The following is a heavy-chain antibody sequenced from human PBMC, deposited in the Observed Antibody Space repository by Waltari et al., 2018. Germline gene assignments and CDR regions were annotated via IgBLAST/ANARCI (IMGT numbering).Heavy chain of an antibody. Sequence: EVQLVESGGGLVQPGGSLRLSCAASGFTFSSYDMHWVGQATGKGLEWVSAIGTAGDTYYPGSVKGRFTISRDNSKNTLYLQMNSLRAEDTAVYYCARDRFLTTVTPFDYWGQGTLVTVSS. V-gene: IGHV3-13*01. D-gene: IGHD4-4*01. CDR2: IGTAGDT. CDR3: ARDRFLTTVTPFDY. J-gene: IGHJ4*02. CDR1: GFTFSSYD.